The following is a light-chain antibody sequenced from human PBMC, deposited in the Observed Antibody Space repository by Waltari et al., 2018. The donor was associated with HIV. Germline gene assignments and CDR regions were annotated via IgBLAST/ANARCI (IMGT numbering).Light chain of an antibody. CDR2: DVT. CDR1: CNDVGGYNY. CDR3: CSYAGSYTGV. Sequence: QSALTQPRSVSGSPGQSVTMSCPGTCNDVGGYNYVSWYQQHPGKAPKLMIYDVTKRPSGVPDRFSGSKSGNTASLTISGLQADDEADYYCCSYAGSYTGVFGTGTKVTVL. V-gene: IGLV2-11*01. J-gene: IGLJ1*01.